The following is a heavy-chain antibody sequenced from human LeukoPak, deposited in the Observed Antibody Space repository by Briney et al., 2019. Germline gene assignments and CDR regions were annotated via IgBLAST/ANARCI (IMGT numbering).Heavy chain of an antibody. D-gene: IGHD2-21*02. CDR2: IKQDGSEK. V-gene: IGHV3-7*01. CDR3: ARNRDPINNFDY. Sequence: PGGSLRLSCAASGFTSSSYWMSWVRQAPGKGLEWVANIKQDGSEKYYVDSVKGRFTISRDNAKNSLYLQMNSLRAEDTAVYYCARNRDPINNFDYWGQGTLVTVSS. J-gene: IGHJ4*02. CDR1: GFTSSSYW.